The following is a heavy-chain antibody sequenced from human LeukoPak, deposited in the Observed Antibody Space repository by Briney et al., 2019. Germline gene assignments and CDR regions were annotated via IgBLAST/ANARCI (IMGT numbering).Heavy chain of an antibody. CDR3: ARVGGLDAFDI. CDR1: GSTFSSYS. Sequence: PGGSLRLSRAASGSTFSSYSMNWVRQAPGKGLEWVSSISSSSSYIYYADSVKGRFTISRDNAKNSLYLQMNSLRAEDTAVYYCARVGGLDAFDIWGQGTMVTVSS. CDR2: ISSSSSYI. V-gene: IGHV3-21*01. J-gene: IGHJ3*02. D-gene: IGHD2-15*01.